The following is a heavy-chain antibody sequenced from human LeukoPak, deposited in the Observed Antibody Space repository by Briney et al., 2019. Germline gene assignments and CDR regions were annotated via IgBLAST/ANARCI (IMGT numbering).Heavy chain of an antibody. J-gene: IGHJ4*02. Sequence: SETLSLTCAVYGGSFSGYYWSWIRQPPGKGLEWIGEINHSGSTNYNPSLKSRVTISVDTSKNQFSLKLSSATAADTAVYYCASWRLDSCGYYQFDYWGQGTLVTVSS. CDR3: ASWRLDSCGYYQFDY. CDR1: GGSFSGYY. V-gene: IGHV4-34*01. D-gene: IGHD3-22*01. CDR2: INHSGST.